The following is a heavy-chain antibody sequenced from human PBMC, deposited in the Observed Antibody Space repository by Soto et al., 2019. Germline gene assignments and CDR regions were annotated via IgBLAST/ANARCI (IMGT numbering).Heavy chain of an antibody. Sequence: PSETLSLTCTVSGGSISSGGYSWSWSRQPPGKGLEWIGYIYHSGNTYYNPSLKSRVTISVDTSKNQFSLKLNSVTAADTAGYYCELGRFGNSDSSVVLGGMDVWGQGTPVTVSS. D-gene: IGHD6-6*01. J-gene: IGHJ6*02. V-gene: IGHV4-31*03. CDR1: GGSISSGGYS. CDR3: ELGRFGNSDSSVVLGGMDV. CDR2: IYHSGNT.